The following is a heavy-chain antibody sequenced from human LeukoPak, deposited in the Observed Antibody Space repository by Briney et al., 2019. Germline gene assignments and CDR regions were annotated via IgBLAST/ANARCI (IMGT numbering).Heavy chain of an antibody. V-gene: IGHV4-39*01. D-gene: IGHD3-9*01. CDR2: FDHTGTT. CDR3: ARWVDLTVY. Sequence: PSDTLSLTCTVSGGSISSSDYYWGWIRQPPGKGLEWIGSFDHTGTTYYNPSLKSRVTTSVDTSNNQFSLRLSSVTAADTAVYYCARWVDLTVYWGQGSLVTVSS. CDR1: GGSISSSDYY. J-gene: IGHJ4*02.